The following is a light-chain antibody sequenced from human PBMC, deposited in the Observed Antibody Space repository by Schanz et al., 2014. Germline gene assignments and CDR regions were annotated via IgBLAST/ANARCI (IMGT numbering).Light chain of an antibody. CDR3: QQYGNSPPT. J-gene: IGKJ1*01. CDR2: ATS. CDR1: QSVSSN. V-gene: IGKV3-15*01. Sequence: EIVMTQSPATLSVSPGERATLSCRASQSVSSNLAWYQQKPGQAPRLLIYATSTRATGISARFSGSGSGTEFSLTISSLQSEDFAVYYCQQYGNSPPTFGQGTKVEIK.